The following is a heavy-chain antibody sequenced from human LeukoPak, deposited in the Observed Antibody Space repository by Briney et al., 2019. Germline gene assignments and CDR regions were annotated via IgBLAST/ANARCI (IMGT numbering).Heavy chain of an antibody. V-gene: IGHV3-30*02. CDR3: GKDGGGSGFFPNS. J-gene: IGHJ5*02. CDR1: GFTFSSYG. D-gene: IGHD3-22*01. CDR2: IRYDGSNK. Sequence: GGSLRLSCAASGFTFSSYGMHWVRQAPGKGLEWVAFIRYDGSNKYYADSVKGRFTISRDNSKNTLYLQMNSLRPEDSAVHYWGKDGGGSGFFPNSWGKGPLVTVPS.